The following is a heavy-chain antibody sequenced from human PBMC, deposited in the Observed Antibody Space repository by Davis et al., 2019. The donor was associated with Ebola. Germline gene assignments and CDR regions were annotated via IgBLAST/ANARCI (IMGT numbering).Heavy chain of an antibody. CDR2: ISYDGSNK. CDR1: GFTFSSYA. J-gene: IGHJ4*02. Sequence: GESLKISCAASGFTFSSYAMHWVRQAPGKGLEWVAVISYDGSNKYYADSVKGRFTISRDNSKNTLYLQMNSLRAEDTAVYYCAREGWVVMWGQGTLVTVSS. V-gene: IGHV3-30*04. D-gene: IGHD3-22*01. CDR3: AREGWVVM.